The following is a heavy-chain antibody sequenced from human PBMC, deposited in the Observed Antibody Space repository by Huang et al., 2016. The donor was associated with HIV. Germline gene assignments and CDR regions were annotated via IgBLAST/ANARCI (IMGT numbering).Heavy chain of an antibody. CDR1: GWSFSGYY. CDR3: ARPKLGAHDSFDV. V-gene: IGHV4-34*01. Sequence: QVQLQQWGAGLLKPSETLSLTCAVSGWSFSGYYWSLIRQPPGKGLEGIGQRNHRGSTDYNPSRKSRVTMSVDTSKNQFSLRRNSVSAADTAVYFCARPKLGAHDSFDVWGQGTMVTVSS. J-gene: IGHJ3*01. D-gene: IGHD1-26*01. CDR2: RNHRGST.